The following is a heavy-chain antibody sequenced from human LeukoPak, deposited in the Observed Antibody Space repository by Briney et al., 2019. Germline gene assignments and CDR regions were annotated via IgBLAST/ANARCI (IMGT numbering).Heavy chain of an antibody. CDR3: ASKQWQAFDI. CDR2: ISYDGSSK. V-gene: IGHV3-30-3*01. Sequence: GGSLRLSCAASGFTFSSYAMHWVRQAPGKGLEWVAVISYDGSSKYYADSVKGRFTISRDNSKNTLYLQMNSLRAEDTAVYYCASKQWQAFDIWGQGTMVTVSS. CDR1: GFTFSSYA. D-gene: IGHD6-19*01. J-gene: IGHJ3*02.